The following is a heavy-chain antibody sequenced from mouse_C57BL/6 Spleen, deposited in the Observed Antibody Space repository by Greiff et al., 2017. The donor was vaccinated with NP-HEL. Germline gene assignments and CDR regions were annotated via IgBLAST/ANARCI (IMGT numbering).Heavy chain of an antibody. CDR2: IDPSDSYT. J-gene: IGHJ2*01. D-gene: IGHD1-1*01. CDR3: ARVITTSYYFDY. Sequence: VQLQQPGAELVMPGASVKLSCKASGYTFTSYWMHWVKQRPGQGLEWIGEIDPSDSYTNYNQKFKVKSTLTVDKSSSTAYMQLSSLTSEDSAVYDCARVITTSYYFDYWGQGTTLTVSS. CDR1: GYTFTSYW. V-gene: IGHV1-69*01.